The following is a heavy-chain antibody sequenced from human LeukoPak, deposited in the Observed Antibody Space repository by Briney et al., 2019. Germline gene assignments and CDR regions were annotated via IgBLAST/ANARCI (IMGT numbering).Heavy chain of an antibody. CDR1: GGPFSGYF. CDR2: IHNSGTT. J-gene: IGHJ4*02. V-gene: IGHV4-34*01. CDR3: ARRYYYNLGSFPFDF. D-gene: IGHD3-10*01. Sequence: SETLSLTCAVSGGPFSGYFWSWIRQSSGKGLEWIGEIHNSGTTNYNPSLNSRVTISEDTSESQFYLNLSSVTAADTAVYYCARRYYYNLGSFPFDFWGQGTLVTVSS.